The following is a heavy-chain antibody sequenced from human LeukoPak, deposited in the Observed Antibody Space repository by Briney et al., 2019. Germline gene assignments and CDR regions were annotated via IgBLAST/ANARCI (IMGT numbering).Heavy chain of an antibody. CDR3: ARGPYYDSSGYYYPLDY. V-gene: IGHV1-2*02. CDR2: INPNSGGT. D-gene: IGHD3-22*01. J-gene: IGHJ4*02. CDR1: GYTFTGYY. Sequence: RASVKVSCKASGYTFTGYYMHWVRQAPGQGLEWMGWINPNSGGTNYAQKFQGRVTMTRDTSISTAYMELSRLRSDDTAVYYCARGPYYDSSGYYYPLDYWGQGTLVTVSS.